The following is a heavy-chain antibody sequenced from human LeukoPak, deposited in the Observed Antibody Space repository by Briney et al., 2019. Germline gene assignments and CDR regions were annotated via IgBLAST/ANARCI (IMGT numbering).Heavy chain of an antibody. CDR3: TRVGYIDEGIDY. D-gene: IGHD5-24*01. J-gene: IGHJ4*02. V-gene: IGHV3-7*04. CDR1: GFPFSSYW. CDR2: IKQDGSKK. Sequence: GGSLRLSCVASGFPFSSYWMTWVRQAPGKGLEWVANIKQDGSKKSYVDSVKGRFTISRDNAKNSLYLQMNSLRAKDTAIYYCTRVGYIDEGIDYWGQGTLVTVSS.